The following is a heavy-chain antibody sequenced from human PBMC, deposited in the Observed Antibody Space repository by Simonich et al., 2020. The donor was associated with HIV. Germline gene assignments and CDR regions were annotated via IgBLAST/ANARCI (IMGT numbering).Heavy chain of an antibody. V-gene: IGHV3-7*01. CDR2: IKQDGSEK. Sequence: EVQLVESGGGLVQPGGSLRLSCAASGFTFSSYGMGWVRQATGKGVEWVAKIKQDGSEKYYVDSVKGRFTISRDNAKNSLYLQMNSLRAEDTSVYYCARDLGSGWYGIDYWGQGTLVTVSP. D-gene: IGHD6-19*01. J-gene: IGHJ4*02. CDR1: GFTFSSYG. CDR3: ARDLGSGWYGIDY.